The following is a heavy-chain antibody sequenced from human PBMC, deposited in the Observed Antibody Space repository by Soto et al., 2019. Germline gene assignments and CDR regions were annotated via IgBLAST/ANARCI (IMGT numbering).Heavy chain of an antibody. CDR3: AREDPQLRYFDWLLWVQGKTQTQGRSPPGAFDI. V-gene: IGHV4-34*01. Sequence: SETLSLTCAVYGGSFSGYYWSWIRQPPGKGLEWIGEINHSGSTNYNPSLKSRVTISVDTSKNQFSLKLSSVTAADTAVYYCAREDPQLRYFDWLLWVQGKTQTQGRSPPGAFDIWGQGTMVTVSS. D-gene: IGHD3-9*01. CDR1: GGSFSGYY. J-gene: IGHJ3*02. CDR2: INHSGST.